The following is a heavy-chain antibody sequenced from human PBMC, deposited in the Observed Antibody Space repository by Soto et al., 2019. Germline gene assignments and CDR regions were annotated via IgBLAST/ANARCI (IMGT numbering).Heavy chain of an antibody. Sequence: QVQLVESGGGVVQPGRSLRLSCAASGFTFSSYGMHWVRQAPGKGLEWVAVISYDGSNKYYADSVKGRFTISRDNSKNTLYLQMNSLRAEDTAVYYCAKAGPSGSYGLSVDRGQGTLVTVSS. J-gene: IGHJ4*02. CDR2: ISYDGSNK. V-gene: IGHV3-30*18. CDR1: GFTFSSYG. D-gene: IGHD1-26*01. CDR3: AKAGPSGSYGLSVD.